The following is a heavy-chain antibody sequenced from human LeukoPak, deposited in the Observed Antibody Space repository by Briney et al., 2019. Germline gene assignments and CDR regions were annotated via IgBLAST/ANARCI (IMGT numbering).Heavy chain of an antibody. V-gene: IGHV1-18*04. Sequence: GASVKVSRKASGYTFTSYGNSWVRQAPGQGLEWMGWISAYNGNTNYAQKLQGRVTMTTDTSTSTAYMELRSLRSDDTAVYYCARSSTTTYYDILTGYYDLNWFDPWGQGTLVTVSS. D-gene: IGHD3-9*01. CDR3: ARSSTTTYYDILTGYYDLNWFDP. J-gene: IGHJ5*02. CDR2: ISAYNGNT. CDR1: GYTFTSYG.